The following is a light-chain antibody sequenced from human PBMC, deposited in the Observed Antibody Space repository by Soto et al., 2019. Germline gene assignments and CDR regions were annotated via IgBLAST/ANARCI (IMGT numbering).Light chain of an antibody. Sequence: QSALTQPASVSGSPGQSITISCTGTSSDVGGYNYVSWYQQHTGKAPKLMIYEVSNRPSGVSNRFSGSKSGNTASLTISGLQADDEADYYCSSYTSSSTWVFGGGTKLTVL. CDR2: EVS. CDR1: SSDVGGYNY. V-gene: IGLV2-14*01. J-gene: IGLJ3*02. CDR3: SSYTSSSTWV.